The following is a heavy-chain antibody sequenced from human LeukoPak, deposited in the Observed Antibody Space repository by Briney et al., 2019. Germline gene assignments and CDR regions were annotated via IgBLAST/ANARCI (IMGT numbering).Heavy chain of an antibody. V-gene: IGHV3-66*01. D-gene: IGHD1-14*01. CDR3: ARDFGNYFDY. J-gene: IGHJ4*02. CDR1: GCTVSSSY. Sequence: GGSLRLSCAASGCTVSSSYMSWVRQAPGKGLEWVSIIYSGGSTYYAYSVKGRFTISRDNSKNTLNLQMNSLRAEDTAVYYCARDFGNYFDYWGQGTLVTVSS. CDR2: IYSGGST.